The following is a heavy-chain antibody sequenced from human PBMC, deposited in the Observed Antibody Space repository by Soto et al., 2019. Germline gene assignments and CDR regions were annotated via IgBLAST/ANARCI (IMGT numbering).Heavy chain of an antibody. Sequence: EVQLVESGGVLVQPGGSLRLSCAASGFTFSSHWMHWVRQAPGKGLVWVSRINSDGSRINYADSVKGRLTISRDNAKNTVYLQMNSLRAEDTAVYICARGGSGRYYMDVWGKGTTVTVSS. CDR3: ARGGSGRYYMDV. CDR2: INSDGSRI. CDR1: GFTFSSHW. D-gene: IGHD3-10*01. J-gene: IGHJ6*03. V-gene: IGHV3-74*01.